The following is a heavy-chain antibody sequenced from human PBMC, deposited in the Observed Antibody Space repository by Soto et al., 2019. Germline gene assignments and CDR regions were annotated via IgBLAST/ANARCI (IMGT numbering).Heavy chain of an antibody. V-gene: IGHV4-4*07. CDR1: GGSISSYY. J-gene: IGHJ4*02. CDR3: ARACSSNSCYDVFDY. Sequence: QVQVQESSPGLLKPSETLSLTCTVSGGSISSYYWSWIRQPAGKGLEWIGRIYTSGSTNYNPSLKSRVTMSVDTSKNQFSLKLSSVTAADTAVYYCARACSSNSCYDVFDYWGQGTLVTVSS. D-gene: IGHD2-2*01. CDR2: IYTSGST.